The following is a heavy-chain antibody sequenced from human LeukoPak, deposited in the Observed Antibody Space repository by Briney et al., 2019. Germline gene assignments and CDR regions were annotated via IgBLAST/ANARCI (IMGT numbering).Heavy chain of an antibody. CDR2: INPSGGST. Sequence: ASVKVSCKASGYTFTSYYMHWVRQAPGQGLEWMGIINPSGGSTSYAQKFQGRVTMTRDTSTSTVYMELRSLSSDDTAVYYCARELGCGGDCFDAFDIWGQGTMVTVSS. D-gene: IGHD2-21*02. J-gene: IGHJ3*02. CDR3: ARELGCGGDCFDAFDI. V-gene: IGHV1-46*01. CDR1: GYTFTSYY.